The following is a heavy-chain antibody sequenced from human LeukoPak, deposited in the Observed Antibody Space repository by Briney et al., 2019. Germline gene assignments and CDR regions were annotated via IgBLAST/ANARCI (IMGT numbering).Heavy chain of an antibody. J-gene: IGHJ4*02. CDR1: GFTFSSYG. CDR2: IWYDGSNK. V-gene: IGHV3-33*01. Sequence: GRSLRLSCAASGFTFSSYGMHWVRQAPGKGLEWVAVIWYDGSNKYYADSVKGRFTISRDNSKNTLYLQMNSLRAEDTAVYYCAGASGWYRGGVYWGQGTPVTVSS. CDR3: AGASGWYRGGVY. D-gene: IGHD6-19*01.